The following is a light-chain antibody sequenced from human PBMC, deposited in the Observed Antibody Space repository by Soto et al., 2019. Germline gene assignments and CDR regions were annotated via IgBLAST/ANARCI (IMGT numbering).Light chain of an antibody. CDR2: EVS. J-gene: IGLJ2*01. CDR3: SSYAGSNKVV. Sequence: QSGLTQPPSASGSPGQSVTISCTGTSSDVGGYNYVSWYQHHPGEAPKLMIYEVSKRPSGVPDRFSGSKSGNTASLTVSGLQAEDEADYYCSSYAGSNKVVFGGGTKLTVL. V-gene: IGLV2-8*01. CDR1: SSDVGGYNY.